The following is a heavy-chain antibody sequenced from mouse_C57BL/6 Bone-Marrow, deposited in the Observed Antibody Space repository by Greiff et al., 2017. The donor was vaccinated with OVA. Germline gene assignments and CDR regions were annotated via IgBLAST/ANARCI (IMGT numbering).Heavy chain of an antibody. CDR2: INPYNGGT. CDR3: AGSNWDWFAY. V-gene: IGHV1-19*01. J-gene: IGHJ3*01. Sequence: VQLQQSGPVLVKPGASVKMSCKASGYTFTDYYMNWVKQSHGKSLEWIGVINPYNGGTSYNQKFKGKATFTVDKSSSTAYMEHNSLTSEDSAVYYCAGSNWDWFAYWGQGTLVTVSA. CDR1: GYTFTDYY. D-gene: IGHD4-1*02.